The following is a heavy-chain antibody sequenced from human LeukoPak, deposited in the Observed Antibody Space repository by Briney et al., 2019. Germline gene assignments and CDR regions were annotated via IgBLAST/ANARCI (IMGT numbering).Heavy chain of an antibody. D-gene: IGHD5-12*01. J-gene: IGHJ4*02. V-gene: IGHV3-48*03. CDR2: ISTSGGTI. CDR3: ARDQGNSGYDLAFDY. CDR1: GFTFSSSE. Sequence: GGSLRLSCAASGFTFSSSEMHWVRQAPGKGLEWLSYISTSGGTIYSADSVRGRFTISRDNAKNSPYLQLNTLRVEDTAVYYCARDQGNSGYDLAFDYWGQGTLVTVSS.